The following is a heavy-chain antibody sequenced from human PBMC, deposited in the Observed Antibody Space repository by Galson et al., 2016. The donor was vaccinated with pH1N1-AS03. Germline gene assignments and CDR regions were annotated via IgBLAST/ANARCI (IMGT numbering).Heavy chain of an antibody. CDR2: ISTYTGET. J-gene: IGHJ5*02. CDR3: ARGTISGVDLHRRFDA. Sequence: SVKVSCKASGYTFTHFGISWVRQAPGQGLECLGWISTYTGETNYAQKFQGRVTMTTDTSTNTVYMELRTLTSDDTDLYYCARGTISGVDLHRRFDALGQRTLVTVSS. D-gene: IGHD3-3*01. V-gene: IGHV1-18*01. CDR1: GYTFTHFG.